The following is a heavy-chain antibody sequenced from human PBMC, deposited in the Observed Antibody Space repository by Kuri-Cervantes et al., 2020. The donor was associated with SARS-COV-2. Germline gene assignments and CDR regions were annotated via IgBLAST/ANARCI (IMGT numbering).Heavy chain of an antibody. D-gene: IGHD4-11*01. J-gene: IGHJ4*02. CDR1: GYSFTSYY. V-gene: IGHV1-2*02. CDR2: INPNSGGT. Sequence: ASVKVSCKGSGYSFTSYYMHWVRQAPGQGLEWMGWINPNSGGTNYAQKFQGRVTMTRDTSISTAYMELSRLRSDDTAVYYCARKSNYHGPIDYWGQGTLVTVSS. CDR3: ARKSNYHGPIDY.